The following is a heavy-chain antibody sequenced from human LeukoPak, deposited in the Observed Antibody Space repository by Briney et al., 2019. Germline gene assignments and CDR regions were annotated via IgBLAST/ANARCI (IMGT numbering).Heavy chain of an antibody. D-gene: IGHD3-3*01. CDR1: GGPFSGYY. CDR3: ARGQTYYDFWSGPAY. CDR2: INHSGST. V-gene: IGHV4-34*01. J-gene: IGHJ4*02. Sequence: PSETLSLTCAVYGGPFSGYYWSWIRQPPGKGLEWIGEINHSGSTNYNPSLKSRVTISVDTSKNQFSLKLSSVTAADTAVYYCARGQTYYDFWSGPAYWGQGALVTVSS.